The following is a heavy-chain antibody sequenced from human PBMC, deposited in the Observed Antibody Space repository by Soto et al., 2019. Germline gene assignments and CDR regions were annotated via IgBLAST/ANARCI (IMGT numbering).Heavy chain of an antibody. CDR2: IGTAGDT. J-gene: IGHJ6*02. CDR3: ARGEGWVVVPAATSYYYYGMDV. V-gene: IGHV3-13*01. D-gene: IGHD2-2*01. Sequence: GGSLRLSCAASGFTFSSYDMHWVRQATGKGLEWVSAIGTAGDTYYPGSVKGRFTISRENAKNSLYLQMNSLRAEDTAVYYCARGEGWVVVPAATSYYYYGMDVWGQGTTVTVSS. CDR1: GFTFSSYD.